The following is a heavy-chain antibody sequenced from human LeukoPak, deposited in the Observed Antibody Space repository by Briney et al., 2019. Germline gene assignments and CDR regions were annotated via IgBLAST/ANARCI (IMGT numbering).Heavy chain of an antibody. CDR1: GGSISSFY. CDR2: IYTSGST. Sequence: SETLSLTCTVSGGSISSFYWSWIRQPAGKGLEWIGRIYTSGSTNYNPSLNSRVTMSVDTSKNQFSLKLSSVTAADTAVYYCASSSSMIKYNWFDPWGQGTLVTVSS. CDR3: ASSSSMIKYNWFDP. V-gene: IGHV4-4*07. D-gene: IGHD3-16*01. J-gene: IGHJ5*02.